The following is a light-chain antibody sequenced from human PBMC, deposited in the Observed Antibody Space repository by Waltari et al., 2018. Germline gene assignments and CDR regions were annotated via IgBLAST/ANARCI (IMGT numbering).Light chain of an antibody. CDR3: CSYGGTYSWV. V-gene: IGLV2-11*01. Sequence: SALTQPRSVSGSPGQSVTISCTGTSSDVGGYNYVSWYQQHPGKSPKPSKRPSGVPDRFSGSKSCNTASLTISVLQAEDEADYYCCSYGGTYSWVFGGGTKLTVL. CDR2: S. CDR1: SSDVGGYNY. J-gene: IGLJ3*02.